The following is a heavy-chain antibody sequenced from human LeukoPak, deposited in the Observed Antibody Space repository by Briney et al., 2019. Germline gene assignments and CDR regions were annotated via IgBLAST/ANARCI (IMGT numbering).Heavy chain of an antibody. J-gene: IGHJ4*02. CDR2: INHSGST. V-gene: IGHV4-34*01. CDR3: ARRMGYSSSWSYHFDY. CDR1: GGSFSGYY. Sequence: SETLSLTCAVYGGSFSGYYWSWIRQPPGKGLEWIGEINHSGSTNYNPSLKSRVTISVDTSKDQVSLKLSSVTAADTAVYYCARRMGYSSSWSYHFDYWGQGTLVTVSS. D-gene: IGHD6-13*01.